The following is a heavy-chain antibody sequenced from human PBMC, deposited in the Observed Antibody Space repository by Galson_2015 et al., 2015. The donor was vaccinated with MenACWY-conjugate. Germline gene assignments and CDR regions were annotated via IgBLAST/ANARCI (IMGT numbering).Heavy chain of an antibody. D-gene: IGHD3-10*01. CDR3: AKEEYYYGSGYPYGMDV. CDR1: GFTFSSYG. CDR2: ISYDGSNK. V-gene: IGHV3-30*18. Sequence: SLRLSCAASGFTFSSYGMHWVRQAPGKGLEWVAVISYDGSNKYYADSVKGRFTISRDNSKNTLYLQMNSLRAEDTAVYYCAKEEYYYGSGYPYGMDVWGQGTTVTVSS. J-gene: IGHJ6*02.